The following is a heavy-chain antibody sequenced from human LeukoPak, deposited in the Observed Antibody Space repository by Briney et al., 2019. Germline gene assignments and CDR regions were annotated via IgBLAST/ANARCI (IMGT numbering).Heavy chain of an antibody. D-gene: IGHD3-16*01. Sequence: ASVKVSCKSSGYTFTSYGIIWVRQAPGQGLEWMGWISAYNGNTNYAQKLQGRVTMTTDTSTSTAYMELRSLRSDDTAVYYCARRDVSSYWFDPWGQGTLVTVSS. J-gene: IGHJ5*02. CDR3: ARRDVSSYWFDP. CDR2: ISAYNGNT. CDR1: GYTFTSYG. V-gene: IGHV1-18*01.